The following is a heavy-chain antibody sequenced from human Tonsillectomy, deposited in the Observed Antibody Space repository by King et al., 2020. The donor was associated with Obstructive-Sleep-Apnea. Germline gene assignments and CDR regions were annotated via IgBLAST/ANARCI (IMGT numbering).Heavy chain of an antibody. CDR3: ARGTVGQLLDWYFDL. CDR2: LSWNRNRV. V-gene: IGHV3-9*01. D-gene: IGHD6-13*01. CDR1: GFSFDDYG. J-gene: IGHJ2*01. Sequence: VQLVESGGDLVQPGRSLRLSCAASGFSFDDYGMHWVRQAPGKGLEWVSGLSWNRNRVAYADSVKGRFTISRDNTQRSLYLQMDSLRADDTAFYYCARGTVGQLLDWYFDLWGRGTLVTVSS.